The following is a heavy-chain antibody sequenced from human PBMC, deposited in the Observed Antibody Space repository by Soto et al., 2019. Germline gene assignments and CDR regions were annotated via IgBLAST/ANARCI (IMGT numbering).Heavy chain of an antibody. V-gene: IGHV3-30*18. Sequence: QVQLVESGGGVVQPGRSLRLSCAASGFTFSSYGMHWVRQAPGKGLEWVAVISYDGSNKYYADSVKGRFTISRDNSKNTLDLQMNRLRAEDTAVYYCAKARRGYSGYEDYWGQGTLVTVSS. CDR2: ISYDGSNK. D-gene: IGHD5-12*01. CDR1: GFTFSSYG. CDR3: AKARRGYSGYEDY. J-gene: IGHJ4*02.